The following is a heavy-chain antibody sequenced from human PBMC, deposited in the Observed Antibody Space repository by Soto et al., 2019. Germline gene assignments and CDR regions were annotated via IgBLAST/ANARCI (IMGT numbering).Heavy chain of an antibody. CDR2: VSGSGGTT. V-gene: IGHV3-23*01. CDR3: AICTVDTIVTSGWCHYLDP. CDR1: GFTFSSSA. Sequence: EVQLLDSGGGLVQPGGSLRLSCAASGFTFSSSAMSWVRQAPGKGLEWVSAVSGSGGTTYYADSVRGRFTISMDNSKNTLYLKMNSLRAEDTAIYYWAICTVDTIVTSGWCHYLDPWGQGTLVTVSS. J-gene: IGHJ5*02. D-gene: IGHD6-19*01.